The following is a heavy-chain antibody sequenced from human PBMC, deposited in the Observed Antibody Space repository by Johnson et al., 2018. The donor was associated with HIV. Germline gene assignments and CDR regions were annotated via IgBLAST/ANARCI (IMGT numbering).Heavy chain of an antibody. CDR1: AFTFSSYG. J-gene: IGHJ3*02. CDR2: IRYDGSNK. CDR3: ARRRVAGDDAFDM. D-gene: IGHD6-19*01. Sequence: QVQLVESGGGVVQPGGSLRLSCAASAFTFSSYGMHLVRQAPGKGLEWVAFIRYDGSNKYYADSVKCRFTISRDNSKNTLYLQMNSLRAEDTAVYYCARRRVAGDDAFDMWGQGTMVSVSS. V-gene: IGHV3-30*02.